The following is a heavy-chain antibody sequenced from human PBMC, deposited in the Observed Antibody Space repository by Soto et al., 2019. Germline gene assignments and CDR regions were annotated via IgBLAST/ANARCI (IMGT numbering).Heavy chain of an antibody. D-gene: IGHD6-19*01. CDR1: GFTFSSHS. J-gene: IGHJ4*02. CDR2: ITSNSSYI. CDR3: AREPGVSSGWYVDY. V-gene: IGHV3-21*01. Sequence: GGSLRLSCAASGFTFSSHSMNWVRQAPGKGLEWVSSITSNSSYINYADSVKGRFTISRDNAKTSLYLQMNSLRAEDTAVYYCAREPGVSSGWYVDYWGQGTLVTVS.